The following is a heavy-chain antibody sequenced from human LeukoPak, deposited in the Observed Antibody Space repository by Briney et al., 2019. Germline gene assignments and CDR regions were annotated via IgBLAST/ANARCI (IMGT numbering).Heavy chain of an antibody. D-gene: IGHD5-12*01. Sequence: GGSPRLSCAASGFTVSHNYMSWVRQAPGKGLEWVSVIYSGGSTNYADSVKGRFTISRDNSKNTLYLQMNSLRAEDTAVYYCARDLSGPLDYWGQGTLVTVSS. J-gene: IGHJ4*02. CDR1: GFTVSHNY. CDR2: IYSGGST. CDR3: ARDLSGPLDY. V-gene: IGHV3-66*01.